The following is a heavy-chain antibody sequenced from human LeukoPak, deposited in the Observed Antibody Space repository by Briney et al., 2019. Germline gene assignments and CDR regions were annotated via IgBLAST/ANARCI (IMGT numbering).Heavy chain of an antibody. CDR3: AKASWVSTADAVL. D-gene: IGHD3-16*01. CDR2: LRGNGGA. Sequence: GGSLTLSCVASGFTFSSHAMSWVRETPARGLDWVSSLRGNGGAFYADSVKGRFTLSREESRNTVYLQLNRLRVEDTAIYYCAKASWVSTADAVLWGQGTVVTVSS. V-gene: IGHV3-23*01. CDR1: GFTFSSHA. J-gene: IGHJ4*02.